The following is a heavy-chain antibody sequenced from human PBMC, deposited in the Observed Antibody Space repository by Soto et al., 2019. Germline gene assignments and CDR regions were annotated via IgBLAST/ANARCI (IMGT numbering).Heavy chain of an antibody. D-gene: IGHD3-9*01. J-gene: IGHJ4*02. V-gene: IGHV3-23*01. Sequence: GGSLRLSCAASGFTFSSYAMSWVRQAPGKGLEWVSSVSGSGGSTYYADSVKGRFTISRDNSKNTVYLQMNILRAEAPRLYFCYEPPQPDTFTGYFNCFDYWGQGILVTVSS. CDR1: GFTFSSYA. CDR2: VSGSGGST. CDR3: YEPPQPDTFTGYFNCFDY.